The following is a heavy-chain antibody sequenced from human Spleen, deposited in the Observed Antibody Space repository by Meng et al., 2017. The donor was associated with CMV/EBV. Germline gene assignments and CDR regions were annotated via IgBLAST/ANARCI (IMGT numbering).Heavy chain of an antibody. CDR3: ASSDPHRDYYGSGIYDWYFDY. J-gene: IGHJ4*02. CDR2: ISYDGSNK. V-gene: IGHV3-30-3*01. D-gene: IGHD3-10*01. CDR1: GFTFSSYA. Sequence: GGSLRLSCAASGFTFSSYAMHWVRQAPGKGLEWVAVISYDGSNKYYADSVKGRFTISRDNSKNTLYLQMNSLRAEDTAVYYCASSDPHRDYYGSGIYDWYFDYWGQGTLVTVSS.